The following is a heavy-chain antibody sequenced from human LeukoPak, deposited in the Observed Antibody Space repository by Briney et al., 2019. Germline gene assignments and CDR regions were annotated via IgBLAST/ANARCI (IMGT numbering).Heavy chain of an antibody. V-gene: IGHV3-48*01. CDR2: ISSSSNII. CDR3: ARDFAREFTIDY. J-gene: IGHJ4*02. Sequence: PGGSLRLSCAASGFTFSNYNMNWVRQPPGKGLQWVSYISSSSNIIYYADSVKGPFTISRDNAKNSLFLQMNSLRAEDTAVYYCARDFAREFTIDYWGQGTLVTVSS. CDR1: GFTFSNYN. D-gene: IGHD3-10*01.